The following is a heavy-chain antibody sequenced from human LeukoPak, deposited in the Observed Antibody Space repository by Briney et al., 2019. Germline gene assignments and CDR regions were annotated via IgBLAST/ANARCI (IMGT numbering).Heavy chain of an antibody. CDR3: ARDNYGGNSEYAFDI. CDR2: IYSGGST. D-gene: IGHD4-23*01. J-gene: IGHJ3*02. V-gene: IGHV3-66*02. Sequence: GGSLRLSCAASGFTFSSYWMCWVRQAPGKGVEGVSVIYSGGSTYYADSVKGRFTISRDNSKNTLYLQMNSLRAEDTAVYYCARDNYGGNSEYAFDIWGQGTMVTVSS. CDR1: GFTFSSYW.